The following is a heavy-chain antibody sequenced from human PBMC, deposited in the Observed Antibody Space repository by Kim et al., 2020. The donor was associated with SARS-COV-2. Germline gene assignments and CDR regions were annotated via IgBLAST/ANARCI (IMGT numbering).Heavy chain of an antibody. CDR3: AIVTWCMVRGVPDAFDI. V-gene: IGHV1-46*01. D-gene: IGHD3-10*01. CDR2: INPSGGST. Sequence: ASVKVSCKASGYTFTSYYMHWVRQAPGQGLEWMGIINPSGGSTSYAQKFQGRVTMTRDTSTSTVYMELSSLRSGDTAVYYCAIVTWCMVRGVPDAFDIWGQGTMVTVSS. CDR1: GYTFTSYY. J-gene: IGHJ3*02.